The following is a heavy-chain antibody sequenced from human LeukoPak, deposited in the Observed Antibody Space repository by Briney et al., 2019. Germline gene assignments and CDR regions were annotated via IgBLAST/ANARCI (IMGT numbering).Heavy chain of an antibody. Sequence: GGSLRLSCAASGLTVSSNYMSWVRQAPGKGLEWVSVIYSGGSIYYADSVKGRFTISRDNSKNTLHLQMNSLRAEDTAVYYCARGYYDILTGSRPEYFQHWGQGTLVTVSS. V-gene: IGHV3-53*01. CDR1: GLTVSSNY. CDR3: ARGYYDILTGSRPEYFQH. CDR2: IYSGGSI. J-gene: IGHJ1*01. D-gene: IGHD3-9*01.